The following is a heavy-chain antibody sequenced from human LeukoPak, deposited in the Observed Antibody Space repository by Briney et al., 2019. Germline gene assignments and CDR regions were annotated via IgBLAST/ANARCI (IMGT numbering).Heavy chain of an antibody. CDR1: GGSISSYY. CDR2: IYYSGST. V-gene: IGHV4-59*01. D-gene: IGHD6-19*01. CDR3: ARSGIAVAGTNWFDP. Sequence: SETLSLTCTVSGGSISSYYWSWIRQPPGKGLEWIGYIYYSGSTNYSPSLKSRVTISVDTSKNQFSLKLSSVTAADTAVYYCARSGIAVAGTNWFDPWGQGTLVTVSS. J-gene: IGHJ5*02.